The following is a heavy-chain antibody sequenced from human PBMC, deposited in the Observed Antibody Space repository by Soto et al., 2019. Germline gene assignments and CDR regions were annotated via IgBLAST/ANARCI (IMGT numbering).Heavy chain of an antibody. Sequence: SGPTLVNPTETLTLTCTFSGFSLRTTGVGVGWIRQPPGQSLEWIVVLYFNEDSRYNPSLRNRLTITKDTSTNQVVLTMTNMDPVDTATYYCIYRRAAYDYHGLDVWGQGTTVTVSS. CDR1: GFSLRTTGVG. CDR3: IYRRAAYDYHGLDV. J-gene: IGHJ6*02. D-gene: IGHD6-13*01. V-gene: IGHV2-5*01. CDR2: LYFNEDS.